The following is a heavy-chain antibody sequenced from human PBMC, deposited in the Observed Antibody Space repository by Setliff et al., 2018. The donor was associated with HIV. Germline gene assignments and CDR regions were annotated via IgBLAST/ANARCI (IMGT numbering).Heavy chain of an antibody. V-gene: IGHV1-2*04. J-gene: IGHJ5*02. CDR2: INPHGGST. D-gene: IGHD3-3*02. Sequence: ASVKVSCKASGYTFSSYSLHWVRQAPGQGLEWMGVINPHGGSTNYAQKFQGWVTMTRDTSISTAYMELSRLRSDDTAVYYCARGTAPRPASVLEFLEWLFPNWFDPWGQGTLVTVSS. CDR3: ARGTAPRPASVLEFLEWLFPNWFDP. CDR1: GYTFSSYS.